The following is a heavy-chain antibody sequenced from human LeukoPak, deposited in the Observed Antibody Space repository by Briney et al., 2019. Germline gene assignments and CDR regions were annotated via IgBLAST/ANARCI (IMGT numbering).Heavy chain of an antibody. D-gene: IGHD2-15*01. CDR2: INWNGGST. J-gene: IGHJ5*02. CDR1: GFTFDDYG. CDR3: ARVVFIDWFDP. Sequence: GGSLRLSCAASGFTFDDYGMSWVRQAPGRGLEWVSGINWNGGSTGYADSVKGRFTISRDNAKNSLYLQMNSLGAEDTALYHCARVVFIDWFDPWGQGTLVTVSS. V-gene: IGHV3-20*01.